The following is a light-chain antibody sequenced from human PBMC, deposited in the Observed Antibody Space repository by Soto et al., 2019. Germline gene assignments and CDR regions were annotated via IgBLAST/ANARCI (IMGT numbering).Light chain of an antibody. J-gene: IGKJ1*01. CDR2: GAS. Sequence: EIVLTQSPGTLSLSPGERATLSCRASQSVSSSHLAWYQQKAGQAPRVLIYGASSRATGIPDRFSGSGSGKDFTITISRLEPEDFAVYYCQQYGSSPWTFGQGTKVEIK. CDR3: QQYGSSPWT. V-gene: IGKV3-20*01. CDR1: QSVSSSH.